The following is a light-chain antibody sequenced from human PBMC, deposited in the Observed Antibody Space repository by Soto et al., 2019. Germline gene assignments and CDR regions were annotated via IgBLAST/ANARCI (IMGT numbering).Light chain of an antibody. CDR2: DAS. J-gene: IGKJ5*01. CDR3: PHFNNYHIT. V-gene: IGKV1D-13*01. Sequence: AIQLTQSPSSLSASVGDRVTITCRASQGISSALAWYQQKPGKAPKLLIYDASSLESGVPSRFRWTGSWKDLTLTVGSLQPEDFPTYYCPHFNNYHITVVQRTRLEI. CDR1: QGISSA.